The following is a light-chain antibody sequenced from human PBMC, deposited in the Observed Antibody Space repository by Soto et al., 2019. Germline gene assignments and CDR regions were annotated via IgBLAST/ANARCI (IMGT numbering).Light chain of an antibody. CDR3: SSYTTSSTYV. Sequence: QSVLTQPASVSGSPGQSITISCTGTSSEVGGYNYVSWYQQHPGKAPKLMIYYVSNRPSGVSNRFSGSKSGNTASLTISGLQAGDEADYYCSSYTTSSTYVFGTGTKVTVL. V-gene: IGLV2-14*01. CDR2: YVS. CDR1: SSEVGGYNY. J-gene: IGLJ1*01.